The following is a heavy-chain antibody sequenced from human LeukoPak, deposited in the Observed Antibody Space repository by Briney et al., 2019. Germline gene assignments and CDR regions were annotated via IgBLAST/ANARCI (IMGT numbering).Heavy chain of an antibody. J-gene: IGHJ3*02. CDR3: AREYLIGSAFDI. CDR2: IIPIFGTA. CDR1: GGTFSSYA. V-gene: IGHV1-69*13. Sequence: SVKVSCKASGGTFSSYAISWVRQAPGQGLEWMGGIIPIFGTANYAQKFQGRVTITADESTSTAYMELSSLRSEDTAVYYCAREYLIGSAFDIWGQGTMVTVSS. D-gene: IGHD1-26*01.